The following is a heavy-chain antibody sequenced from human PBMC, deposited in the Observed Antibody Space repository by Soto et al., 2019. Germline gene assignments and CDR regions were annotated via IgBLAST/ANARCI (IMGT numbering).Heavy chain of an antibody. V-gene: IGHV1-69*13. D-gene: IGHD5-18*01. J-gene: IGHJ5*02. CDR2: IIPIFGTA. CDR1: GGTFSSYA. Sequence: SVKVSCKASGGTFSSYAISWVRQAPGQGLEWMGGIIPIFGTANYAQKFQGRVTITADESTSTAYMELSSLRSEDTAVYYCARDTGYGIPNWLDPWGQGTLVTVSS. CDR3: ARDTGYGIPNWLDP.